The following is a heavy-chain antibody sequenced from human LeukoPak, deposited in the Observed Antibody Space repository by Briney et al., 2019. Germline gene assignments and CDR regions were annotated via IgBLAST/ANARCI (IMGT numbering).Heavy chain of an antibody. CDR3: ARGRLTIFGVVISMIHNWFDP. D-gene: IGHD3-3*01. J-gene: IGHJ5*02. CDR2: THYSGGT. Sequence: PSETLSLTCTVSGGSISSYYWSWLRQPPGKGLEYIGYTHYSGGTNYNPSLKSRVTISLDTSGNQFSLKLSSVTAADTAVYYCARGRLTIFGVVISMIHNWFDPWGQGTLVTVSS. V-gene: IGHV4-59*01. CDR1: GGSISSYY.